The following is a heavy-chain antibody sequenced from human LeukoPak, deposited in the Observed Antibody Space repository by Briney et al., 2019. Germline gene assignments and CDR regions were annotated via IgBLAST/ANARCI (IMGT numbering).Heavy chain of an antibody. CDR3: ARCSRERHYFYYYYHMDI. CDR2: IYYSGST. CDR1: GGSISSSSYY. V-gene: IGHV4-39*07. J-gene: IGHJ6*03. Sequence: SETLSLTCTVSGGSISSSSYYWGWIRQPPGKGLEWIGSIYYSGSTYYNPSLKSRVSMSVDTSKNQFSLKLTSLTAADTALYYCARCSRERHYFYYYYHMDIWSTGTLVTVSS. D-gene: IGHD1-26*01.